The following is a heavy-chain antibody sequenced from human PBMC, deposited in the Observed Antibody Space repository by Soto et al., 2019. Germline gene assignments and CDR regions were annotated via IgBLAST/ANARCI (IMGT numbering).Heavy chain of an antibody. J-gene: IGHJ4*02. D-gene: IGHD5-12*01. CDR3: ARYNGYESDY. CDR2: TSAYNGNT. CDR1: GYTFSSYG. V-gene: IGHV1-18*01. Sequence: QVQLVQCGAEVKKPGASVKVSGKASGYTFSSYGISRVRQAPGQALEWMGWTSAYNGNTNYAQKLQGRVTMTTDTTTSIAYMELTSLSSDDTAVYYCARYNGYESDYWGQGTLVTVSS.